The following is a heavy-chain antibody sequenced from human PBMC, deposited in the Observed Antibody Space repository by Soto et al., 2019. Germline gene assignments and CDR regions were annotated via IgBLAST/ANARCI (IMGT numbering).Heavy chain of an antibody. V-gene: IGHV4-59*08. CDR3: ARHTSSRDYGDFDY. J-gene: IGHJ4*02. CDR2: VYYTGST. CDR1: GGSISGYY. D-gene: IGHD3-3*01. Sequence: PSETLSLTCTVSGGSISGYYWSWLRQPPGKGLEYIGYVYYTGSTNYNPSLKGRVTISVDTSKNKFSLKLSSATAADTAVYYCARHTSSRDYGDFDYWGQGTLVTVSS.